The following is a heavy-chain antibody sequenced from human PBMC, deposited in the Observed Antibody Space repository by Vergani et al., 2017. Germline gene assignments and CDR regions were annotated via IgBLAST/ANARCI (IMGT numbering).Heavy chain of an antibody. CDR1: GFTFSSYS. CDR2: ISSSSSTI. CDR3: ARGTVTTDYFYYGMDV. V-gene: IGHV3-48*01. J-gene: IGHJ6*02. D-gene: IGHD4-17*01. Sequence: EVQLVESGGGLVQPGGSLRLSCAASGFTFSSYSMNWVRQAPGKGLEWVSYISSSSSTIYYADSVKGRFTISRDKAKNSLYLQMNSLRAEDTAVYYCARGTVTTDYFYYGMDVWGQGTTVTVSS.